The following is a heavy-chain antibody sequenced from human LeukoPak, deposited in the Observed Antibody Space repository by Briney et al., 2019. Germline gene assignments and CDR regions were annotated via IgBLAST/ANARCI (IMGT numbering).Heavy chain of an antibody. CDR3: ARAPITSPFYFDY. V-gene: IGHV3-20*04. D-gene: IGHD2-2*01. CDR2: INWNGGGT. J-gene: IGHJ4*02. CDR1: GFAFDDHG. Sequence: GGSLRLSCTASGFAFDDHGTSWVRQVPGKGLEWVSGINWNGGGTGYADPLRGRSTISRDNAKNSLYLQMDSLRAEDTALYYCARAPITSPFYFDYWGQGTLVTVSS.